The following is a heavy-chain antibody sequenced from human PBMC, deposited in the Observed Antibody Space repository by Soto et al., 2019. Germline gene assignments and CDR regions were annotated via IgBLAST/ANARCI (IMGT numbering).Heavy chain of an antibody. D-gene: IGHD6-6*01. CDR1: GHTFTSYD. CDR3: ARGLLRIAGRQVRGY. J-gene: IGHJ4*01. CDR2: MNPNSGNT. V-gene: IGHV1-8*01. Sequence: QVQLVQSGAEVKKPGASVKVSCKASGHTFTSYDINWVRQATGQGLEWMGWMNPNSGNTGYAQKFQGRVTMTRNTSISTAYMEVRSLRFEDTAVYYCARGLLRIAGRQVRGYWGQGTLVTVSS.